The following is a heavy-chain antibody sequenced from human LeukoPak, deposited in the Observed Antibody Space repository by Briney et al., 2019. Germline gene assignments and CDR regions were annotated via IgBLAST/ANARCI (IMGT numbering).Heavy chain of an antibody. CDR1: GYTFTSYG. Sequence: ASVKVSCKASGYTFTSYGISWVRQAPGQGLEWMGWISAYNGNTNYAQKLQGRVTMTTDTSTSTAYMELRSLRSDDTAVYYCARAYYDFWSGYWPSGYFDYWGQGTLVTVSS. V-gene: IGHV1-18*01. D-gene: IGHD3-3*01. CDR3: ARAYYDFWSGYWPSGYFDY. J-gene: IGHJ4*02. CDR2: ISAYNGNT.